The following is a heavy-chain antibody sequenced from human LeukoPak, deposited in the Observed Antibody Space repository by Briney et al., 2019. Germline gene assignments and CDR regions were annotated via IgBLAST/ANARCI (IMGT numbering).Heavy chain of an antibody. D-gene: IGHD2-2*01. V-gene: IGHV3-21*01. J-gene: IGHJ4*02. Sequence: GGSLRLSCAASGVTFSSDSMNWVCQAPGKGLGWVSSVCSSSSDRYYADSMNGRSTISRDNAKTPPYLQMNSMRAEDTAVYYCARSCSSTSCSDYWGQGTLVTVSS. CDR3: ARSCSSTSCSDY. CDR2: VCSSSSDR. CDR1: GVTFSSDS.